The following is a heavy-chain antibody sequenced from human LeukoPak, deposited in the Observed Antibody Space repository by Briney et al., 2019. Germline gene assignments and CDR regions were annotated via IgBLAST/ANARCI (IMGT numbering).Heavy chain of an antibody. D-gene: IGHD2-2*01. CDR1: GFTFSSYW. CDR3: ARDQGDIVVVLAAFDY. J-gene: IGHJ4*02. Sequence: GGSLRLSCAASGFTFSSYWMSWVRQAPGKGLEWVANIKQDGSEKYYVDSVKGRFTISRDNAKNSLYLQMNSLRAEDTAVYYCARDQGDIVVVLAAFDYWGQGTLVTVSS. V-gene: IGHV3-7*01. CDR2: IKQDGSEK.